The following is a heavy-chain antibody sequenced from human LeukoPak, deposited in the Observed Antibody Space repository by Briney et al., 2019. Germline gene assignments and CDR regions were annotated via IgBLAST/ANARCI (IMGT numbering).Heavy chain of an antibody. CDR1: GFTFSDYT. Sequence: GGSLRLSCVVSGFTFSDYTMNWVRQAPGKGLEWVSYISSSRNTIYYADSVKGRFTISRDNARNSLYLQMNSLRAEDTAVYYCAKDPGYYYFDYWGQGTLVTVSS. V-gene: IGHV3-48*01. J-gene: IGHJ4*02. CDR3: AKDPGYYYFDY. D-gene: IGHD1-26*01. CDR2: ISSSRNTI.